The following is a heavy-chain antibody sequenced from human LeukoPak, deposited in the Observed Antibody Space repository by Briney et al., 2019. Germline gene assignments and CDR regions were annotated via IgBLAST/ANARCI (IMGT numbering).Heavy chain of an antibody. J-gene: IGHJ6*02. CDR2: IIPILGIA. CDR3: AREIVVVPASEQYYYYYGMDV. CDR1: GGTFSSYA. D-gene: IGHD2-2*01. Sequence: GASVKVSCKASGGTFSSYAISWARQAPGQGLEWMGRIIPILGIANYAQKFQGRVTITADKSTSTAYMELSSLRSEDTAVYYCAREIVVVPASEQYYYYYGMDVWGQGTTVTVSS. V-gene: IGHV1-69*04.